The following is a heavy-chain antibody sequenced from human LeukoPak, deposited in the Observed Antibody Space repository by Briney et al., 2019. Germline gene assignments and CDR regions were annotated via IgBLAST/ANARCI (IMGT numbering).Heavy chain of an antibody. Sequence: GATVKVSCKASGGTFSSYAISWVRQAPGQGLEWMGGIIPIFGTANYAQKFQGRVTITADESTSTAYMELSSLRSEDTAVYYCARVATWDSSSWYDWGQGTLVTVSS. D-gene: IGHD6-13*01. CDR2: IIPIFGTA. V-gene: IGHV1-69*01. J-gene: IGHJ4*02. CDR1: GGTFSSYA. CDR3: ARVATWDSSSWYD.